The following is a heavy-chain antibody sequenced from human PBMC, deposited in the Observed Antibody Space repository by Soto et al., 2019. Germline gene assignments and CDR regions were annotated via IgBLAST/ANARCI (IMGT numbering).Heavy chain of an antibody. V-gene: IGHV4-31*03. D-gene: IGHD2-8*01. CDR1: GGSISSGGYY. Sequence: SETLSLTCTVSGGSISSGGYYWSWIRQHPGKGLEWIGYIYYSGSTYYNPSLKSRVTISVDTSKNQFSLKLSSVTAADTAVYYCARISLTWYYFDYWGQGTLVTVSS. J-gene: IGHJ4*02. CDR3: ARISLTWYYFDY. CDR2: IYYSGST.